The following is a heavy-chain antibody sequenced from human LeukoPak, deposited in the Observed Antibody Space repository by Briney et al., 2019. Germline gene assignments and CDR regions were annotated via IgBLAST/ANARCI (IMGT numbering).Heavy chain of an antibody. V-gene: IGHV3-30*02. D-gene: IGHD6-6*01. Sequence: GGSLRLSCAASGFPFSSYGMYWVRQAPGKGLEWVAFIRYDGSSKYYGDSVKGRVTISRDNSKNTVSLQMRSLRLEDTGVYYCARGIEYSSSSDYWGQGTLVTVSS. CDR1: GFPFSSYG. CDR3: ARGIEYSSSSDY. J-gene: IGHJ4*02. CDR2: IRYDGSSK.